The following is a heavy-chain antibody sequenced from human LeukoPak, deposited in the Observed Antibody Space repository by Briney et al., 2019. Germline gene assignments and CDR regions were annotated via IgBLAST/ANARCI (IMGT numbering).Heavy chain of an antibody. D-gene: IGHD3-22*01. CDR1: GGTFSSYA. CDR3: ARGEIVVVITNERYYYYGMDV. Sequence: SVKVSCKASGGTFSSYAISWVRQAPGQGLEWMGGIIPIFGTADYAQKFQGRVTITADESTSTAYMELSSLRSEDTAVYYCARGEIVVVITNERYYYYGMDVWGQGTTVTVSS. CDR2: IIPIFGTA. V-gene: IGHV1-69*13. J-gene: IGHJ6*02.